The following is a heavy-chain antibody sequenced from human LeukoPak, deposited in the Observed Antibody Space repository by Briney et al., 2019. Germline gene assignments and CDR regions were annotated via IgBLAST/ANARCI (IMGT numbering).Heavy chain of an antibody. CDR2: IYYSGST. CDR1: GGSISSSSYY. D-gene: IGHD6-13*01. J-gene: IGHJ4*02. V-gene: IGHV4-39*01. Sequence: SETLSLTCTVSGGSISSSSYYWGWIRQPPGKGLEWIGSIYYSGSTYYNPSLKSRVTISVDTSKNQFSLKLSSVTAADTAVYYCARLRIAAAGNRFDYWGQGTLVTVSS. CDR3: ARLRIAAAGNRFDY.